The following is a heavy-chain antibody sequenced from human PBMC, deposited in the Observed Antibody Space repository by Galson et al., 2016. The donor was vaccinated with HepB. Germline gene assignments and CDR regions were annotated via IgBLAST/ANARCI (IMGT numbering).Heavy chain of an antibody. D-gene: IGHD3-3*01. J-gene: IGHJ6*02. Sequence: ETLSLTCPVSGGSSRGFYWNWIRQPPGEGLEWVGEIHHRGTTHYNPSLKRRVTISIDTSKNLVSLKLSSVTAADTATYYCARDNGRITISGVVTSVYGLDVGGQGTMVTVSS. CDR1: GGSSRGFY. CDR3: ARDNGRITISGVVTSVYGLDV. CDR2: IHHRGTT. V-gene: IGHV4-34*01.